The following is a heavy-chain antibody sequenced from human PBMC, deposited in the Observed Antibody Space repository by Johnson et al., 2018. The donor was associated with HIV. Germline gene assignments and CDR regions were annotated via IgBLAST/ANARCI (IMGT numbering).Heavy chain of an antibody. CDR1: GFSFRRYW. V-gene: IGHV3-7*01. CDR2: IKEDDTAK. Sequence: VQLVESGGGVVQPGGSLRLSCAASGFSFRRYWMSWVRQAPGKGLEWVANIKEDDTAKYYVDSVKGRFTISRENDKKSVFLQMNSLRAEDSAVYYCAREVYYDSSGYYVDAFDIWGQGTKVTVSS. J-gene: IGHJ3*02. D-gene: IGHD3-22*01. CDR3: AREVYYDSSGYYVDAFDI.